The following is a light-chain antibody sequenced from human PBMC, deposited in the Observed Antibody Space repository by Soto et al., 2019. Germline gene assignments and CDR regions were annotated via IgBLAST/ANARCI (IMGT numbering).Light chain of an antibody. CDR2: EVT. Sequence: QSALTQPASVYGSPGQSITISCTGTSRDVGGYNSVSWYQQHPGKAPKLMIYEVTNRPSGVSNRFSGSKSGNTASLTISGLQAEDEADYYCSSYTSGSALYVFGTGTKLTVL. CDR1: SRDVGGYNS. CDR3: SSYTSGSALYV. V-gene: IGLV2-14*01. J-gene: IGLJ1*01.